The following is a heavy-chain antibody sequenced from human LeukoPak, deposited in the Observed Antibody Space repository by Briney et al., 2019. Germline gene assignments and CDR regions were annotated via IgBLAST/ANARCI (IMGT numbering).Heavy chain of an antibody. Sequence: GGSLRLSCAASGFTFSTYNMNWVRQAPGKGLEWVSSISSSSSYIYYADSVKGRFTISRDNAKNSLYLQMNSLRAEDTAVYYCARVQWERRNDYWGQGTLVTVSS. J-gene: IGHJ4*02. V-gene: IGHV3-21*01. CDR3: ARVQWERRNDY. CDR2: ISSSSSYI. CDR1: GFTFSTYN. D-gene: IGHD1-26*01.